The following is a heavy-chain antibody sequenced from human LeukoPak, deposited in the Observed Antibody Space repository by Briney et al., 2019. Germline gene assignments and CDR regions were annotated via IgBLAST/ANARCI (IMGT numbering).Heavy chain of an antibody. CDR2: IYTGGDT. CDR1: GLTVSSNS. V-gene: IGHV3-66*02. J-gene: IGHJ3*02. CDR3: ARDKDGFDI. Sequence: QSGGSLRLSCAASGLTVSSNSVSWVRQAPGKGLEWVSIIYTGGDTYYADSVKGRSTISRDNSKNTLYLQMNSLTAEDTAVYYCARDKDGFDIWGQGTMVTVSS.